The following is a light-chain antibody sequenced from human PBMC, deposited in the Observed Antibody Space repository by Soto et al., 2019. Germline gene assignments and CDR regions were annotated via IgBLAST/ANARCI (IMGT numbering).Light chain of an antibody. CDR2: EGS. V-gene: IGLV2-23*01. CDR1: SSDVGSYNL. J-gene: IGLJ2*01. CDR3: CSYAGSGTFVV. Sequence: QSALTQPASVSGSPGQSITISCTGTSSDVGSYNLVSWYQQHPGKAPKLIIYEGSKRPSGVSNRFSGSKSGNTASLTISGLQAEDEVDYCCCSYAGSGTFVVFGGGTKLTVL.